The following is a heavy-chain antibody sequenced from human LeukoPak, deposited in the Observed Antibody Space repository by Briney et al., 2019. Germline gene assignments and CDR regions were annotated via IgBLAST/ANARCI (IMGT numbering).Heavy chain of an antibody. CDR1: GFTSSSYS. D-gene: IGHD3-16*01. CDR3: AREGGDYFDY. CDR2: TSYDETNK. V-gene: IGHV3-30-3*01. Sequence: GGSLRLCCAASGFTSSSYSIHWVRQAPGKGLEWVAVTSYDETNKNYADSVKGRFTISRDNSKNTLYLQMNSLRDEDSAVYYCAREGGDYFDYWGQGTLVTVSS. J-gene: IGHJ4*02.